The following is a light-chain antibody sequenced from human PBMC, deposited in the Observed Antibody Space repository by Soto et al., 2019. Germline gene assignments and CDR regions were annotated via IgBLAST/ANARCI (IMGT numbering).Light chain of an antibody. CDR3: SSYTDSSTFV. CDR2: DVN. CDR1: SSDVGGYDY. Sequence: QSALTQPASVSGSPGQSITISCTGTSSDVGGYDYVSWYQQLPGKAPKLLIYDVNNRPSGVSNRFSGSKSGNTASLTISGLQAEDEDDYYCSSYTDSSTFVFGTGTKVTVL. J-gene: IGLJ1*01. V-gene: IGLV2-14*01.